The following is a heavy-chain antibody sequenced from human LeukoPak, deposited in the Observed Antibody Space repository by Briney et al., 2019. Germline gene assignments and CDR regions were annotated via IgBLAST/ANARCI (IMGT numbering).Heavy chain of an antibody. CDR1: GGSISSDY. V-gene: IGHV4-59*08. Sequence: KPSETLSLTCTVSGGSISSDYWRWIRQPPGKGLERIGYIYYSGSTNYNPSLKSRVTISVDTSKNQFSLKLSSVTAADTAVYYCARQVYGDRYYYYYYGMDAWGQGTTVTVSS. J-gene: IGHJ6*02. D-gene: IGHD4-17*01. CDR3: ARQVYGDRYYYYYYGMDA. CDR2: IYYSGST.